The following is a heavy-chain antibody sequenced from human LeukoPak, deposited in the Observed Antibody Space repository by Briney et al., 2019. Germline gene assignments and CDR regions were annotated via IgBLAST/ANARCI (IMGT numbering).Heavy chain of an antibody. CDR2: ISYDGANK. Sequence: GGSLRLSCAASGFTFSSYGIHWVRQAPGKGLERVAVISYDGANKYYADSVKGRFSMSRDNSKNTLYLQMNSLRSEDTALYYCARGSHYDTTGFPAWRFDCWGQGTLVTVSS. V-gene: IGHV3-30*03. CDR1: GFTFSSYG. CDR3: ARGSHYDTTGFPAWRFDC. J-gene: IGHJ4*02. D-gene: IGHD1-1*01.